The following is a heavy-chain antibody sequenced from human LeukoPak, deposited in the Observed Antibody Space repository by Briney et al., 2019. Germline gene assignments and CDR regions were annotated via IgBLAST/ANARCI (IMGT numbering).Heavy chain of an antibody. D-gene: IGHD5-18*01. Sequence: GGSLRLSCAASGFTFSSYAMSWVGQAPGKELEWVSAISGSGGSAYYADPVKGRFTISRDNSKNTLYLQMNSLRAEDTAVYYCAKKEDTAMVHYYFDYWGQGTLVTVSS. CDR2: ISGSGGSA. CDR3: AKKEDTAMVHYYFDY. J-gene: IGHJ4*02. CDR1: GFTFSSYA. V-gene: IGHV3-23*01.